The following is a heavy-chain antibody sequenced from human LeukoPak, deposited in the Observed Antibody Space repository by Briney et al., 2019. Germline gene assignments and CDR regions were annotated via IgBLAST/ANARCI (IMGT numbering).Heavy chain of an antibody. D-gene: IGHD6-13*01. V-gene: IGHV3-11*06. CDR1: GFTFSDYY. CDR3: ARDLGGGAAAGLFDY. Sequence: GGSLRLSCAASGFTFSDYYMSWIRQAPGKGLEWVSSISSSSSYIYYADSVKGRFTISRDNAKNSLYLQMNSLRAEDTAVYYCARDLGGGAAAGLFDYWGQGTLVTVSS. J-gene: IGHJ4*02. CDR2: ISSSSSYI.